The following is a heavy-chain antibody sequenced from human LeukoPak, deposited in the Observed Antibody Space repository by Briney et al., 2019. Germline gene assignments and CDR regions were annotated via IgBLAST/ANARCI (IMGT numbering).Heavy chain of an antibody. V-gene: IGHV1-18*01. D-gene: IGHD2-15*01. Sequence: ASVKVSCTASGYTFTSYGISWVRQAPGQGLEWMGWISAYNGNTNYAQKLQGGVTMTTDTSTSTAYMELRSLRSDDTAVYYCARDVCSGGSCYSGTFLDYWGQGTLITVSS. CDR3: ARDVCSGGSCYSGTFLDY. J-gene: IGHJ4*02. CDR2: ISAYNGNT. CDR1: GYTFTSYG.